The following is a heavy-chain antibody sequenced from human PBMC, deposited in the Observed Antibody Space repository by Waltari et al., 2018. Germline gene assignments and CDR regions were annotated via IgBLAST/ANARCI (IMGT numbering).Heavy chain of an antibody. J-gene: IGHJ4*02. D-gene: IGHD4-17*01. V-gene: IGHV3-23*01. CDR3: AKDRGYYGDYIDY. CDR2: ISGRGGST. Sequence: EVQLLESGGGLVQPGGSLRLSCAASGFTFSSYAMSWVRQAPGKGLEWVSAISGRGGSTYYADSVKGRFTISRDNSKNTLYLQMNSLRAEDTAVYYCAKDRGYYGDYIDYWGQGTLVTVSS. CDR1: GFTFSSYA.